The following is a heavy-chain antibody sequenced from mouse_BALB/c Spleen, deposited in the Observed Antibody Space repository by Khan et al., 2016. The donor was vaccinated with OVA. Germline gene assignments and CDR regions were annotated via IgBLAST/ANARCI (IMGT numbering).Heavy chain of an antibody. Sequence: QVQLKQSGPELVRPGVSVKISCKGSGYTFTDYGMHWVRQSPAKSLEWIGVITTYSGDTNYNQKFKGKATMTVDKSSSTAYMELARLTSEDSTIYYCARLTLRLDYWGQGTSVTVSS. V-gene: IGHV1S137*01. CDR3: ARLTLRLDY. D-gene: IGHD1-1*01. J-gene: IGHJ4*01. CDR1: GYTFTDYG. CDR2: ITTYSGDT.